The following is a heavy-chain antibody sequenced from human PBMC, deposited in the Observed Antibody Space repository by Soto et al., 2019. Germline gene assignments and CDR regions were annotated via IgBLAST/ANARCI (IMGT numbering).Heavy chain of an antibody. J-gene: IGHJ6*02. CDR1: GCTFSSYA. CDR3: ARPSAGGDYYYYGMDV. V-gene: IGHV1-69*06. Sequence: SVKVSCKASGCTFSSYAISWVRQAPGQGLEWMGGIIPIFGTANYAQKFQGRVTITADKSTSTAYMELSSLRSEDTAVYYCARPSAGGDYYYYGMDVWGQGTTVTVSS. CDR2: IIPIFGTA. D-gene: IGHD3-10*01.